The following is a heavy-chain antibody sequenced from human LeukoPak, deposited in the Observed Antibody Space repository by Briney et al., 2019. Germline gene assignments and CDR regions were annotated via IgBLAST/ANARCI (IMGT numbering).Heavy chain of an antibody. CDR3: VRETHVGLHLEY. CDR1: RFPFTTDR. CDR2: INPDERVT. Sequence: PGGNLTLNSVAHRFPFTTDRMNWARQVPGKRLVWVTRINPDERVTTYADCVKGQFTVSRDNAENTLYLQMNNLRLEDTAVYYCVRETHVGLHLEYWGQGTLATV. J-gene: IGHJ4*02. V-gene: IGHV3-74*01. D-gene: IGHD3-10*02.